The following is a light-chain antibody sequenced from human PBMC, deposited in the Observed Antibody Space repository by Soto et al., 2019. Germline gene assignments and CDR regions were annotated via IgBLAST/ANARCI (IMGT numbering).Light chain of an antibody. CDR1: QSISTY. J-gene: IGKJ1*01. V-gene: IGKV1-39*01. Sequence: DIQMTQSPSSLSASVGDRVTITCRASQSISTYFNWYQQKPGKAPEFLIYSASSLQSGAPSRFSDSESGTDFTLTINSLQPEDFATYYCQQSYRPPWTFGQGTKVEIK. CDR2: SAS. CDR3: QQSYRPPWT.